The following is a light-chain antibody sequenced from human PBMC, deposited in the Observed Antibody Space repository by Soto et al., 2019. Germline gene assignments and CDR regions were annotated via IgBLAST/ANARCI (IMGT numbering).Light chain of an antibody. CDR1: QDISTW. CDR3: QQGNSFPLT. V-gene: IGKV1-12*01. CDR2: TAS. J-gene: IGKJ4*01. Sequence: DIQMTQSPSSVSASVGDRVTITCRASQDISTWLAWFQQKPGEAPRLLIYTASTLHSGVPSRFSGSGSGTDITLTISSLQPEDFATYYCQQGNSFPLTFGGGTKVEIK.